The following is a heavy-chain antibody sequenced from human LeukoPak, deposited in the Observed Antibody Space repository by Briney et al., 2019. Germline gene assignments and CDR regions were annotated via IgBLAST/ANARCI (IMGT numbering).Heavy chain of an antibody. CDR1: GGSITDYF. V-gene: IGHV4-34*01. Sequence: SETLSLTCALSGGSITDYFYNWVRQPPGKGLEWIGEINHSGSSTYNPSLKSRVTISVDTSKNQFSLKLSSVTAADTAVYYCAIARGAFDYWGQGTLVTVSS. J-gene: IGHJ4*02. D-gene: IGHD3-10*01. CDR3: AIARGAFDY. CDR2: INHSGSS.